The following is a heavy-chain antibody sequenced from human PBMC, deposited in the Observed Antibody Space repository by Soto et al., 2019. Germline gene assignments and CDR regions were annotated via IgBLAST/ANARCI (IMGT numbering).Heavy chain of an antibody. Sequence: PSETLSLTCTVSGGSISSSSYYWGWIRQPPGKGLEWIGKIYHSGSTYYNPSLKSRVTISVDTSKNQFSLKLSSVTAADTAVYYCARGRRTVTAIQSFHYWGQGTLVTVSS. CDR3: ARGRRTVTAIQSFHY. J-gene: IGHJ4*02. D-gene: IGHD2-21*02. CDR1: GGSISSSSYY. V-gene: IGHV4-39*07. CDR2: IYHSGST.